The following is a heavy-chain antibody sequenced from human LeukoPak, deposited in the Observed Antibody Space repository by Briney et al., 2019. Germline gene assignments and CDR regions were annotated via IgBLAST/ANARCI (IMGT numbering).Heavy chain of an antibody. CDR2: ISRSGNTI. CDR1: GFTFSDYS. J-gene: IGHJ4*02. D-gene: IGHD2-2*01. Sequence: PGGSLRLSCAASGFTFSDYSMNWVRQAPGKGLEWVSYISRSGNTIYYADSVKGRFTISRDNAKNSLYLQMNSLRAEDTAVYYCARDRYCSSNTCYLHFDYWGQGTLVTVSS. CDR3: ARDRYCSSNTCYLHFDY. V-gene: IGHV3-48*04.